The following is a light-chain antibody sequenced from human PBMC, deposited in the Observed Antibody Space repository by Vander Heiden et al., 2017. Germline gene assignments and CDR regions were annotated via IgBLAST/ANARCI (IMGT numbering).Light chain of an antibody. CDR1: QSLLHSNGYNY. CDR2: LGS. Sequence: TVLTQSPLSLPVTPGEPASISCRSSQSLLHSNGYNYLDWYLQKPGQSPQLLIYLGSNRASGVPDRFSGSGSGTDFTLKISRVEAEDVGVYYCMQPLHTPRTFGQRTKVEIK. V-gene: IGKV2-28*01. CDR3: MQPLHTPRT. J-gene: IGKJ1*01.